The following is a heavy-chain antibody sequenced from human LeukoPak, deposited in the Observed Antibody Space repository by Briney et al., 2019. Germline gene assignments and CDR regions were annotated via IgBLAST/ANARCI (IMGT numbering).Heavy chain of an antibody. CDR1: GYTFTSYG. J-gene: IGHJ5*02. D-gene: IGHD3-3*01. CDR3: ARQHVRGFGVVTPVLNWFDP. Sequence: GASVKVSCKASGYTFTSYGISWVRQAPGQGLEWMGWISAYNGNTNYAQKLQGRVTMTTDTSTSTAYMELRSLRSDDTAVYYCARQHVRGFGVVTPVLNWFDPWGQGTLVTVSS. CDR2: ISAYNGNT. V-gene: IGHV1-18*01.